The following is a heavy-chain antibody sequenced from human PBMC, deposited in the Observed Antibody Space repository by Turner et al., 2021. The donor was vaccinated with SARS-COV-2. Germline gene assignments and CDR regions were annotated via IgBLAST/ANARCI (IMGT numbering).Heavy chain of an antibody. CDR1: GFTFSSYS. CDR2: ISSSSSYI. Sequence: EVQLVESGGVLVKPGGSLRLSCAASGFTFSSYSMNWVRQAPGKGLEWVSSISSSSSYIYYADSVKGRFTISRDNAKNSLYLQMNSLRAEDTAVYYCAREIVVPAAYGGGFDYWGQGTLVTVSS. D-gene: IGHD2-2*01. J-gene: IGHJ4*02. V-gene: IGHV3-21*01. CDR3: AREIVVPAAYGGGFDY.